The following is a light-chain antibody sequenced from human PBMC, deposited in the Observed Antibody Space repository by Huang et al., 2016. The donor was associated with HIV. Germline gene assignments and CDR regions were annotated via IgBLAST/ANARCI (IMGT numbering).Light chain of an antibody. CDR2: WAS. CDR1: QSVLYTSNNKNY. J-gene: IGKJ1*01. V-gene: IGKV4-1*01. Sequence: DIVMTQSPDSLAVSLGERATINCKSSQSVLYTSNNKNYLAWYQQKPGQPPNLLIYWASTRESGVPDRFSVSGSGTDFTLTISSLQAEDVAVYYCQQYYNTPQTFGQGTKVEIK. CDR3: QQYYNTPQT.